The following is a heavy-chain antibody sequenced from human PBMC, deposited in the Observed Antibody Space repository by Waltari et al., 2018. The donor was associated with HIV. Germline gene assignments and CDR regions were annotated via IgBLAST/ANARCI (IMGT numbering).Heavy chain of an antibody. CDR1: GASLNSRTYS. CDR3: ARQYAWFDILTGSPPTYFFDS. Sequence: KLQQSGPRLVNPSETLTLTCSFSGASLNSRTYSLGWIRQSPGQGLEYLGRVYYSGSSYHNPSLNSRLTLSADTSKNQLSLRLISVTATDTGVYYCARQYAWFDILTGSPPTYFFDSWGPGTLVTVSS. CDR2: VYYSGSS. D-gene: IGHD3-9*01. J-gene: IGHJ4*02. V-gene: IGHV4-39*01.